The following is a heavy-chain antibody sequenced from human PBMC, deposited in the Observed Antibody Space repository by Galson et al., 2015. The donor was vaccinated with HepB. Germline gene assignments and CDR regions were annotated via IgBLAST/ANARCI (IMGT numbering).Heavy chain of an antibody. Sequence: TLSLTCTVSGGSISSGGYYWSWIRQHPGKGLEWIGYIYYSGSSYYNPSLKSRVTISVDTSKNQFSLKLSSVTAADTAVYYCARTGVLSSYQYYFDYWGQGTLVTVSS. V-gene: IGHV4-31*03. CDR2: IYYSGSS. CDR1: GGSISSGGYY. CDR3: ARTGVLSSYQYYFDY. J-gene: IGHJ4*02. D-gene: IGHD3-9*01.